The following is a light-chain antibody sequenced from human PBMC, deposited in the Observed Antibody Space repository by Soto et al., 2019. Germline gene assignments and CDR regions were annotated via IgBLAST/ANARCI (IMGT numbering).Light chain of an antibody. V-gene: IGLV6-57*04. CDR1: SGSIADHY. CDR3: QSYDGSDQV. Sequence: NFMLTQPHSVSESPGKTVTISCTRSSGSIADHYVQWYQQRPGSAPTTLIYNDYQRPSGVPDRYSASTVSSSNSATLTSTELKTEEEAAYYCQSYDGSDQVFGGGTKVTVL. J-gene: IGLJ3*02. CDR2: NDY.